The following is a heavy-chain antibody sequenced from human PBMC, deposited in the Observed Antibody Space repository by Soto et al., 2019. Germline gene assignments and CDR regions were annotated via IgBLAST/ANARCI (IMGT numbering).Heavy chain of an antibody. Sequence: QVQLQESGPGLVKPSETLSLTCSVSGGSISSYYWSWIRQPPWKGLAWIVYFYYSGRTNYNPSLRSRFSISVDTAKNQFSLKMSSVTAADTAVYYCARGTLPSYFDYWGQGPLVTVSS. CDR2: FYYSGRT. V-gene: IGHV4-59*01. J-gene: IGHJ4*02. D-gene: IGHD2-21*02. CDR3: ARGTLPSYFDY. CDR1: GGSISSYY.